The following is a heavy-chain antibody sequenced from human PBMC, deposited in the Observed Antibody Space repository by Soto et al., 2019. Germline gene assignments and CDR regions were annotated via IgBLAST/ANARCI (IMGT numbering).Heavy chain of an antibody. Sequence: GGSLRLSCAASGFTFSGYDMNWVRQAPGKGLEWVSFIPNDGAAKYHADSVKGRFAISRDNSRNTLYLQMNSLRAEDTAVYYCARECTFGWFCPGGFFDYWGQGTLVTVSS. D-gene: IGHD3-9*01. CDR3: ARECTFGWFCPGGFFDY. CDR2: IPNDGAAK. CDR1: GFTFSGYD. J-gene: IGHJ4*02. V-gene: IGHV3-30*09.